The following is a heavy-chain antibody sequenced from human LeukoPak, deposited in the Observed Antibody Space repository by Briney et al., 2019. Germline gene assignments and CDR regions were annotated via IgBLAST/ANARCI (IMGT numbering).Heavy chain of an antibody. D-gene: IGHD3-3*01. CDR2: ISSSSSYI. V-gene: IGHV3-21*04. CDR1: GFTFSSYV. Sequence: GGSLRLSCAASGFTFSSYVMHWVRQAPGKGLEWVSSISSSSSYIYYADSVKGRFTISRDNAKNSLYLQMNSLTAEDTAVYYCARVDFWSGHYYFDYWGQGTLVTVSS. J-gene: IGHJ4*02. CDR3: ARVDFWSGHYYFDY.